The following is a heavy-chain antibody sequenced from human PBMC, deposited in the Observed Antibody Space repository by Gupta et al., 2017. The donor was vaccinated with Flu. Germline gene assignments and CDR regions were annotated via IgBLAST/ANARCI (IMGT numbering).Heavy chain of an antibody. J-gene: IGHJ4*02. CDR2: ISWKSSSI. CDR3: AKAYRYYYDSSGYLDD. CDR1: FTFHDYA. V-gene: IGHV3-9*01. D-gene: IGHD3-22*01. Sequence: FTFHDYAMHWVRQAPGKGLEWVSGISWKSSSIGYADSVKGRFTISRDDAKNSLYLQMNSLRAEDTALYYCAKAYRYYYDSSGYLDDWGQGALVTVSS.